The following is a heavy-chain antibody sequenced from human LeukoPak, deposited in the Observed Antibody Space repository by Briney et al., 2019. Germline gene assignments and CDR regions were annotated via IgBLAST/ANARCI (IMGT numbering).Heavy chain of an antibody. CDR1: GFTVSSNY. Sequence: GGSLRLSCAASGFTVSSNYMSWVRQAPGKGLEWVSVIYSGGSTYYADSVKGRFTISRDNSKNTLYLQMNSLRAEDTAVYYCARPTITDYGDYVGAFDIWGQGTMVTVSS. D-gene: IGHD4-17*01. CDR2: IYSGGST. J-gene: IGHJ3*02. V-gene: IGHV3-53*01. CDR3: ARPTITDYGDYVGAFDI.